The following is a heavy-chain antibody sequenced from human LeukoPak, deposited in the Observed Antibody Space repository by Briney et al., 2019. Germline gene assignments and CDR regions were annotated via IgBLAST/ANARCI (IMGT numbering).Heavy chain of an antibody. V-gene: IGHV4-4*02. CDR2: IYHSGST. CDR3: ARVGCSSTSCYEGDYYYYGMDV. D-gene: IGHD2-2*01. CDR1: GGSISSSNW. Sequence: SETLSLTCAVSGGSISSSNWWSWVRQPPGKGLEWIGEIYHSGSTNYNPSLKSRVTISVDKSKNQFSLKLSSVTAADTAVYYCARVGCSSTSCYEGDYYYYGMDVWGQGTTVTVSS. J-gene: IGHJ6*02.